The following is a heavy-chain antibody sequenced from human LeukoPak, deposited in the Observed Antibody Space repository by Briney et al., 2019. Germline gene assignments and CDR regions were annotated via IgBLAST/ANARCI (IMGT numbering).Heavy chain of an antibody. CDR3: AREGGPYRPLDY. J-gene: IGHJ4*02. V-gene: IGHV4-39*02. CDR1: GGSISSSSYY. Sequence: PSETLSLTCTVSGGSISSSSYYWGWIRQPPGKGLEWIGSIYYSGRTYYKQSLKSRVTISVDTSKTHFSLKLSSVTAADTAVYYCAREGGPYRPLDYSGQGTLVTVAS. CDR2: IYYSGRT.